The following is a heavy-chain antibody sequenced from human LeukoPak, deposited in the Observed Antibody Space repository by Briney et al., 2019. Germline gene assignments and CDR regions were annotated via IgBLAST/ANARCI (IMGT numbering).Heavy chain of an antibody. D-gene: IGHD3-3*01. CDR3: ARGYDFWSGYYLAKREGSWFGP. V-gene: IGHV1-8*01. CDR2: MNPNSGNT. Sequence: ASVKVSCKASGYTFTSYDINWVRQATGQGLEWMGWMNPNSGNTGYAQKFQGRVTMTRNTSISTAYMELSSLRSEDTAVYYCARGYDFWSGYYLAKREGSWFGPWGQGTLVTVSS. CDR1: GYTFTSYD. J-gene: IGHJ5*02.